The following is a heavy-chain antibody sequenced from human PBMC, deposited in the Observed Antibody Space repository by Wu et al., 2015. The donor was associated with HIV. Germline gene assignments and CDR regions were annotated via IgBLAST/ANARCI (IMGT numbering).Heavy chain of an antibody. CDR3: VCIAAAGRWFDY. V-gene: IGHV1-69*01. D-gene: IGHD6-13*01. J-gene: IGHJ4*02. Sequence: VQLVQSGGEVKKPGSSVKVSCKASGGTFSSYAISWVRQAPGQGLEWMGGIIPIFGTANYAQKFQGRVTITADESTSTAYMELSSLRSEDTAVYYCVCIAAAGRWFDYWGQGTLVTVSS. CDR1: GGTFSSYA. CDR2: IIPIFGTA.